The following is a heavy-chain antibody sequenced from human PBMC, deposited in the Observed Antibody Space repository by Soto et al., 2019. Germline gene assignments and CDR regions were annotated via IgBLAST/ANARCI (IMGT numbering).Heavy chain of an antibody. D-gene: IGHD5-18*01. V-gene: IGHV4-59*01. CDR2: IYYSGST. Sequence: PSETLSLTCTVSGGSISSYYWSWIRQPPGKGLEWIGYIYYSGSTNYNPSLKSRVTISVDTSKNQLSLKLSSVTAADTAVYYCARAQAGYSYGYYFDYWGQGTLVTVSS. CDR3: ARAQAGYSYGYYFDY. J-gene: IGHJ4*02. CDR1: GGSISSYY.